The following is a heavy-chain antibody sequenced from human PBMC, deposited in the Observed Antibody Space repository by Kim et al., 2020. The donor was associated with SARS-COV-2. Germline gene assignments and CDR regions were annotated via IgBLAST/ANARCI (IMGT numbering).Heavy chain of an antibody. CDR1: GFTFSSYG. D-gene: IGHD5-18*01. Sequence: GGSLRLSCAASGFTFSSYGMHWVRQAPGKGLEWVAVISYDGSNKYYADSVKGRFTISRDNSKNTLYLQMNSLRAEDTAVYYCAKEIEAMGLYYYYYGMDVWGQGTTVTVSS. CDR3: AKEIEAMGLYYYYYGMDV. J-gene: IGHJ6*02. CDR2: ISYDGSNK. V-gene: IGHV3-30*18.